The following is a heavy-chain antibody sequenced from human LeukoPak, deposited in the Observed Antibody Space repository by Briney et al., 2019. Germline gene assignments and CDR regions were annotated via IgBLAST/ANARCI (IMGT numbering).Heavy chain of an antibody. D-gene: IGHD6-13*01. J-gene: IGHJ1*01. V-gene: IGHV4-34*01. Sequence: RPSETLSLTCAVYGGSFSGYYWSWIRQPPGKGLEWIGEINHSGSTNYNPSLKSRVTISVDTSRNQFSLKLSSVTAADTAVYYCARGLVEAAGYSRSRRPKYFQHWGQGTPVTVSS. CDR1: GGSFSGYY. CDR3: ARGLVEAAGYSRSRRPKYFQH. CDR2: INHSGST.